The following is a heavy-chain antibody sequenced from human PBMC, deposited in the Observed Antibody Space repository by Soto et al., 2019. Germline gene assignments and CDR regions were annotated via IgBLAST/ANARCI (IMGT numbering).Heavy chain of an antibody. Sequence: EVQRVETGGGLIQPGGSLRLSCAASGFTVSSNYMIWVRQAPGKGLEWVSVIYSGGSTYYADSVKGRFTISRDNSKNTLYLQMNSLRDEDTAVYYCARDQALGPYYYGMDVWGQGTTVTVSS. CDR1: GFTVSSNY. V-gene: IGHV3-53*02. CDR3: ARDQALGPYYYGMDV. CDR2: IYSGGST. J-gene: IGHJ6*02.